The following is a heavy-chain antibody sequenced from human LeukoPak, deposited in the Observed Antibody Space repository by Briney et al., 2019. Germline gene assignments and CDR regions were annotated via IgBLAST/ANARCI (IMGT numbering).Heavy chain of an antibody. Sequence: GGSLRLSCAASGFTFSSYAMSWVRQAPGKGLEWVSAISGSGGSTYYADSVKGRFTISRDNSKNTLYLQMNSLRAEDTAVYYCAREKADTGYYYGMDVWGQGTTVTVSS. CDR2: ISGSGGST. CDR1: GFTFSSYA. D-gene: IGHD6-25*01. V-gene: IGHV3-23*01. J-gene: IGHJ6*02. CDR3: AREKADTGYYYGMDV.